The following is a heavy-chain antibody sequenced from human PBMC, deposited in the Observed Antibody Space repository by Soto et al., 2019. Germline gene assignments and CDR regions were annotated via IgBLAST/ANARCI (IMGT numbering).Heavy chain of an antibody. CDR3: ARDCSGGSCYSAGGY. Sequence: ASVKVSWKASGYTFTSYCISWVRQAPGQGLEWMGWISAYNGNTNYAQKLQGRVTMTTDTSTSTAYMELRSLRSDDTAVYYCARDCSGGSCYSAGGYWGQGTLVTVS. J-gene: IGHJ4*02. CDR2: ISAYNGNT. V-gene: IGHV1-18*04. D-gene: IGHD2-15*01. CDR1: GYTFTSYC.